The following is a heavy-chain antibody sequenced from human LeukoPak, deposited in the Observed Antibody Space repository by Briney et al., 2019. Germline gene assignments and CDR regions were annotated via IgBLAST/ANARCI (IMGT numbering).Heavy chain of an antibody. CDR1: GGSISSHY. CDR3: ARDRWELRTSEYNWFDP. V-gene: IGHV4-4*07. CDR2: IYTSGST. J-gene: IGHJ5*02. Sequence: SETLSLTCTVSGGSISSHYWSWIRQPAGKGLEWIGRIYTSGSTNYNPSLKSRVTMSVDTSKNQFSLKLSSVTAADTAVYYCARDRWELRTSEYNWFDPWGQGTLVTVSS. D-gene: IGHD1-26*01.